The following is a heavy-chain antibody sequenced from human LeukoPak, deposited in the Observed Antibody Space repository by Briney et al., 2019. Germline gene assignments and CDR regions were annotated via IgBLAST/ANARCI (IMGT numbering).Heavy chain of an antibody. V-gene: IGHV3-9*01. J-gene: IGHJ4*02. CDR2: ISRDSGMI. CDR1: GFTFDIYA. D-gene: IGHD3-10*01. CDR3: AKALPMAPFDY. Sequence: GRSLRLSCAASGFTFDIYAMHWVRQAPGKGLEWVSGISRDSGMIDYVASVKGRFTISRDNAKNSLSLQMNSLRAEDTALYYCAKALPMAPFDYWGQGTLVTVSS.